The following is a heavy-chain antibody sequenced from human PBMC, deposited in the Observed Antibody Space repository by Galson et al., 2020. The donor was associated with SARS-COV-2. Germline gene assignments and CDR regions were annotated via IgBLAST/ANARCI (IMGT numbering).Heavy chain of an antibody. CDR3: AKDRPYSSSTGY. D-gene: IGHD6-13*01. V-gene: IGHV3-23*01. CDR2: ISGSGGST. J-gene: IGHJ4*02. CDR1: GFTFSSYA. Sequence: GESLKISCAASGFTFSSYAMSWVRQAPGKGLEWVSAISGSGGSTYYADSVKGRFTISRDNSKNTLYLQMNSLRAEDTAVYYCAKDRPYSSSTGYWGQGTLVTVSS.